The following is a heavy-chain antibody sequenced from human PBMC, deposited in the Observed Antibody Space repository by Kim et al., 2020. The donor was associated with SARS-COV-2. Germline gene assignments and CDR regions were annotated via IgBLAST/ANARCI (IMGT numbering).Heavy chain of an antibody. V-gene: IGHV4-59*01. Sequence: TNYTPSLKGRVTKSVDTSKNQFSLKLSSVTAADTAVYYCAREAWTGDLIYWGQGTLVTVSS. D-gene: IGHD7-27*01. J-gene: IGHJ4*02. CDR2: T. CDR3: AREAWTGDLIY.